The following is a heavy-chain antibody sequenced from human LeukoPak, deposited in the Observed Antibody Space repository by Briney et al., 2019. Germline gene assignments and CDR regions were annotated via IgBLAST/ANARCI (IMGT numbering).Heavy chain of an antibody. Sequence: PSETLSLTCAVYGVSFSGYYWSWIRQPPGKGLEWIGEINHSGSTNYNPSLKSRVTISVDTSKNQFSLKLSSVTAADTAVYYCARHEVYYGFDYWGQGTLVTVSS. CDR2: INHSGST. CDR3: ARHEVYYGFDY. D-gene: IGHD3-22*01. J-gene: IGHJ4*02. V-gene: IGHV4-34*01. CDR1: GVSFSGYY.